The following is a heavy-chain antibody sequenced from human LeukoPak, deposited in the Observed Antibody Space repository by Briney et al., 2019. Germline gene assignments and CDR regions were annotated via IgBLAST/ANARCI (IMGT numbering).Heavy chain of an antibody. Sequence: GGSLRLSCAASGFTFRDFAMHWVRQGPGKGLEWVALMTYDGSRITYADSVKGRFTISRDNFRNTLHLEMSSLRADDTAVYYCARDGVVGSRYNHYYHMDVWGKGSTVTASS. CDR2: MTYDGSRI. CDR1: GFTFRDFA. D-gene: IGHD2-21*01. V-gene: IGHV3-30*04. CDR3: ARDGVVGSRYNHYYHMDV. J-gene: IGHJ6*03.